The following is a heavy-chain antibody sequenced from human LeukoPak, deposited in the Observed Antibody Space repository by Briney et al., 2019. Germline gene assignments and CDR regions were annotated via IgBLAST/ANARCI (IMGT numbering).Heavy chain of an antibody. CDR3: TRIPETVTKIGWNYHYLYYMDV. V-gene: IGHV4-59*11. CDR1: NDSIRSHY. CDR2: IYHIGRT. D-gene: IGHD4-11*01. J-gene: IGHJ6*03. Sequence: SETLSLTCNVSNDSIRSHYWTCIRQSSGKGLEWGGSIYHIGRTNYNPSLKSRVILSVDTSKNQFSLMVTSVTAAETAIYYCTRIPETVTKIGWNYHYLYYMDVWGKGTTVTVSS.